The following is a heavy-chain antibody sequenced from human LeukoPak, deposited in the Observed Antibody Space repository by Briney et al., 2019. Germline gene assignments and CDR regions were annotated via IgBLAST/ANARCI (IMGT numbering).Heavy chain of an antibody. V-gene: IGHV3-53*01. CDR3: AKCLGWGCAYY. J-gene: IGHJ4*02. D-gene: IGHD3-16*01. Sequence: GGSLRLSCAASGFTVRSNYMSWVRQAPGKGLEWISVISGGGDSTHYADSVKGRFTISRDNSKNTLYLQMNSLRAEDTAVYYCAKCLGWGCAYYWGQGALVTVSS. CDR1: GFTVRSNY. CDR2: ISGGGDST.